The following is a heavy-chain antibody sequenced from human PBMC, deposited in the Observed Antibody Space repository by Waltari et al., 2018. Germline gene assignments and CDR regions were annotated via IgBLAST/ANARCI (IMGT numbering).Heavy chain of an antibody. D-gene: IGHD3-3*01. V-gene: IGHV4-59*01. CDR1: GGSISSYY. CDR2: IYYSGST. J-gene: IGHJ4*02. CDR3: ARTYYDFWSGYYSYYFDY. Sequence: QVQLQESGPGLVKPSETLSLTCTVSGGSISSYYWSWIRQPPGKGLEWIGYIYYSGSTNYNPSRESRVTISVDTSKNQFSLKLSSVTAADTAVYYCARTYYDFWSGYYSYYFDYWGQGTLVTVSS.